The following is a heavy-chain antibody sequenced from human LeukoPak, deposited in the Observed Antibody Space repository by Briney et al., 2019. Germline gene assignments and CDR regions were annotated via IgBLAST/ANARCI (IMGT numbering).Heavy chain of an antibody. CDR2: IKQKGIEK. CDR1: GFTFSSYW. CDR3: ARDWGGSYDFWSGYTTPVNWFDP. J-gene: IGHJ5*02. V-gene: IGHV3-7*01. D-gene: IGHD3-3*01. Sequence: PGGSLRLSCAASGFTFSSYWMSWVRQAPGKGLEWVANIKQKGIEKYYVDSVKGRFTISRDNAKNSLYLQMNSLRAEDTAVYYCARDWGGSYDFWSGYTTPVNWFDPWGQGTLVTVSS.